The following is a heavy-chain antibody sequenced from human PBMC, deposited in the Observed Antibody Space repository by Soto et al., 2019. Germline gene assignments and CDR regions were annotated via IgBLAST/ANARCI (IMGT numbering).Heavy chain of an antibody. J-gene: IGHJ4*02. CDR2: IKSKTDGGTT. CDR1: GFTFSKAW. CDR3: TTKPYISTSNY. D-gene: IGHD6-6*01. Sequence: EAQLVKSGGGLVKTGGSLRLSCAASGFTFSKAWMNWVRQAQGKGLEWDGRIKSKTDGGTTDYAAPVKGRFTISRDDSKNTLYLQMNSLNTEDSAVDYYTTKPYISTSNYWSQVTLVTVSS. V-gene: IGHV3-15*07.